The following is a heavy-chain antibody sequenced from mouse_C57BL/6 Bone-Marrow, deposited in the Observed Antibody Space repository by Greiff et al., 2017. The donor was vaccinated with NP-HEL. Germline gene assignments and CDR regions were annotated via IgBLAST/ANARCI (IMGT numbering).Heavy chain of an antibody. CDR1: GYTFTSYW. CDR2: IYPSDSET. Sequence: QVQLQQPGAELVRPGSSVKLSCKASGYTFTSYWMDWVKQRPGQGLEWIGNIYPSDSETHYNQKFKDKATLTVDKSSSTAYMQLSSLTSEDSAVYYCARGGRYYYGSDAMDYGGQGTSVTVSS. D-gene: IGHD1-1*01. J-gene: IGHJ4*01. V-gene: IGHV1-61*01. CDR3: ARGGRYYYGSDAMDY.